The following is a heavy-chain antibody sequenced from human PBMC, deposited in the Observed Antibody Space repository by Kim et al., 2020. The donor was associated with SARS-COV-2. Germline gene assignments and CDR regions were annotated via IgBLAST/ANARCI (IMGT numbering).Heavy chain of an antibody. V-gene: IGHV3-21*01. Sequence: GGSLRLSCAASGFTFSSYSMNWVRQAPGKGLEWVSSISSSSSYIYYADSVKGRFTISRDNAKNSLYLQMNSLRAEDTAVYYCARCLKYGGNLADAFDIWGQGTMVTVSS. CDR1: GFTFSSYS. D-gene: IGHD2-15*01. CDR2: ISSSSSYI. CDR3: ARCLKYGGNLADAFDI. J-gene: IGHJ3*02.